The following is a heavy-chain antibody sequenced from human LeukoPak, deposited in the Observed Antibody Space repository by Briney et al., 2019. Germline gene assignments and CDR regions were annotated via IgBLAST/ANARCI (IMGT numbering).Heavy chain of an antibody. CDR3: AREGCSGGSCYHNWFDP. Sequence: GGSLRLSCAASGFTFSSYWMSWVRQAPGKGLEWVANINQDGSEKYYVDSGKGRFTISRDNAKTSLYLQMNSLRAEDTAVYYCAREGCSGGSCYHNWFDPWGQGTLVTVSS. V-gene: IGHV3-7*01. D-gene: IGHD2-15*01. CDR2: INQDGSEK. CDR1: GFTFSSYW. J-gene: IGHJ5*02.